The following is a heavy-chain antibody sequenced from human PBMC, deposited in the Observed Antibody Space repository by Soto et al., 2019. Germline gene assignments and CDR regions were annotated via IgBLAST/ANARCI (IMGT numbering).Heavy chain of an antibody. CDR3: ASLRDYYDSSGANDY. D-gene: IGHD3-22*01. Sequence: SETLSLTCTVSGGSISSSSYYWGWIRHPSGKGLEWIGSIYYSGSTYYNPSLKSRGTISVDTSQSQFSRKLSSVTAADTAVYYCASLRDYYDSSGANDYWGQGTRVTVS. CDR1: GGSISSSSYY. CDR2: IYYSGST. J-gene: IGHJ4*02. V-gene: IGHV4-39*01.